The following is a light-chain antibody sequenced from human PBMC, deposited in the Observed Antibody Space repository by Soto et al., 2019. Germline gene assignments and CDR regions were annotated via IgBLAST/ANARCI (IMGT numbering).Light chain of an antibody. V-gene: IGKV4-1*01. CDR3: QQYYSTPLT. J-gene: IGKJ1*01. CDR1: QSFLYSSNNKNY. Sequence: DIVMTQSPDSLAVSLGDRATINCKSSQSFLYSSNNKNYLAWYQQKPGQPPKLLIYWASTRESGVPDRFSGSGSGTDFTLTISSLQAEDVAVYYCQQYYSTPLTFGQGTKVDIK. CDR2: WAS.